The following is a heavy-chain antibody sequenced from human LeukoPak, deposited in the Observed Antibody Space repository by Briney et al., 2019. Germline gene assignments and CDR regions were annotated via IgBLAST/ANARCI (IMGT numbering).Heavy chain of an antibody. V-gene: IGHV1-2*02. D-gene: IGHD3-22*01. CDR3: ARGYYDSSGGIDY. J-gene: IGHJ4*02. Sequence: ASVKVSCKASGYSFTAYYMHWVRQAPGQGLEWMGWINPNSGGTNYAQKFQGRVTMTRDTSISTAYMELGRLRSDDTAVYYCARGYYDSSGGIDYWGQGTLVTVSS. CDR2: INPNSGGT. CDR1: GYSFTAYY.